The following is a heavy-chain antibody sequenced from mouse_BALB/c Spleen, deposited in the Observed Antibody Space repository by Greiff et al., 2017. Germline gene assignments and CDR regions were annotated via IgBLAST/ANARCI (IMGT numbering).Heavy chain of an antibody. CDR2: IYPYNGGT. D-gene: IGHD2-10*02. CDR3: ARGGYGNYYYYAMDY. CDR1: GYTFTDYN. J-gene: IGHJ4*01. V-gene: IGHV1S29*02. Sequence: EVKLMESGPELVKPGASVKISCKASGYTFTDYNMHWVKQSHGKSLEWIGYIYPYNGGTGYNQKFKSKATLTVDNSSSTAYMELRSLTSEDSAVYYCARGGYGNYYYYAMDYWGQGTSVTVSS.